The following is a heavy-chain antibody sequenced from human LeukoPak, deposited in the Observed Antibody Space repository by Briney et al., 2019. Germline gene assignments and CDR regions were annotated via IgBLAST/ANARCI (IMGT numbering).Heavy chain of an antibody. J-gene: IGHJ3*02. CDR2: INPNSGGT. CDR1: GYTFTGYY. V-gene: IGHV1-2*02. CDR3: GRGITMIGGDI. Sequence: ASVTVSFKASGYTFTGYYMHWVRQAPGQGLEWMGWINPNSGGTNYAQKFQGRVTMTRDTSISTAYMELSRLRSDDTAVYYCGRGITMIGGDIWGQGTMVTVSS. D-gene: IGHD3-22*01.